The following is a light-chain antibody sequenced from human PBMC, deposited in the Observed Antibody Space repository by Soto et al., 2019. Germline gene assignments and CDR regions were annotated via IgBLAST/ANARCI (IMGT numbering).Light chain of an antibody. CDR2: GTS. CDR3: QQYGSSPWT. Sequence: EIALTQSPGTLSLPPGERGTLSCRASQRVSSNYFAWYQQKPGQAPRLLIYGTSSRATGIPDRFSGSGSGTDFTLTISRLEPEDFAVYYCQQYGSSPWTFGQGTKVEIK. V-gene: IGKV3-20*01. CDR1: QRVSSNY. J-gene: IGKJ1*01.